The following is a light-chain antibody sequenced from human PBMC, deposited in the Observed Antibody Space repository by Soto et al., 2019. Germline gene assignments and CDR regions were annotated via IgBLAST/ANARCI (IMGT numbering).Light chain of an antibody. J-gene: IGKJ1*01. V-gene: IGKV1-6*01. Sequence: ALQITHSPSSLSASVGDRVTITCRASQGIRNDLGWYQQKPGKAPKLLIYAASSLQSGVPSRFSGSGSGTDFTLTISSLQPEDFATYYCLQDYNYPWTFGQGTKVDIK. CDR2: AAS. CDR3: LQDYNYPWT. CDR1: QGIRND.